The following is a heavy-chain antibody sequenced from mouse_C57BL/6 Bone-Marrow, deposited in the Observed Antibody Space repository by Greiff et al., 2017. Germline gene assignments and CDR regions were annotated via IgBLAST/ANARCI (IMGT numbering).Heavy chain of an antibody. CDR1: GYTFTSYW. V-gene: IGHV1-5*01. D-gene: IGHD1-1*01. CDR3: TRRGHYYGSSSFDY. CDR2: IYPGNSDT. J-gene: IGHJ2*01. Sequence: VQLQQSGTVLARPGASVKLSCKTSGYTFTSYWMHWVKQRPGQGLEWIGAIYPGNSDTSYNQKFKGKAKLTAVTSASTAYMELSSLTNEDSAVYYCTRRGHYYGSSSFDYWGQGTTLTVSS.